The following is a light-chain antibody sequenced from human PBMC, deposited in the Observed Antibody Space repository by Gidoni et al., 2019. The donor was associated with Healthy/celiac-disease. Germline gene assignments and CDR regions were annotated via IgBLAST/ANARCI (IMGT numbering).Light chain of an antibody. CDR1: QSISSW. Sequence: DIQMTQAPSTLSASVGHRVTITCRASQSISSWLAWYQQKPGKAPMLLIYKASSLESGFPSRFSGSGSGTEFTITISSLQPDDFATYYCQQYNSYPWTFGQGTKVEIK. CDR3: QQYNSYPWT. J-gene: IGKJ1*01. CDR2: KAS. V-gene: IGKV1-5*03.